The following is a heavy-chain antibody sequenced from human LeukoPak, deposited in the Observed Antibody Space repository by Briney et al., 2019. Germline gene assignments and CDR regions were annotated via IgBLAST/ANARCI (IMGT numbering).Heavy chain of an antibody. Sequence: GASVKVSCKASGYTFTSYYMHWVRQAPGQGLEWMGWISVYKGNTNYAQKFQGRVTMTRDTSISTAYMELSRLRSDDTAVYYCARRGWNLKAFDIWGQGTMVTVSS. V-gene: IGHV1-2*02. D-gene: IGHD1-1*01. CDR3: ARRGWNLKAFDI. J-gene: IGHJ3*02. CDR1: GYTFTSYY. CDR2: ISVYKGNT.